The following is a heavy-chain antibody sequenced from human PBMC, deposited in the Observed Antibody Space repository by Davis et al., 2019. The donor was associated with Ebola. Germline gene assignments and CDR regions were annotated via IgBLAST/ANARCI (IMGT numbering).Heavy chain of an antibody. Sequence: PGGSLRLSCAASGFTFSTYGMTWVRQVPGKGLEWVSHINSAGSYISYADSVKGRFTISRDNAKNSVFLQMNSLRAEDTAVYYCAYFTRDFYYSYCMDVWGKGTRVTVSS. J-gene: IGHJ6*03. V-gene: IGHV3-21*05. D-gene: IGHD2-21*01. CDR2: INSAGSYI. CDR3: AYFTRDFYYSYCMDV. CDR1: GFTFSTYG.